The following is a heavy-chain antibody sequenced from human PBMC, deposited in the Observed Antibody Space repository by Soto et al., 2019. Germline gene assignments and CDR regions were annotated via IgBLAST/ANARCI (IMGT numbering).Heavy chain of an antibody. D-gene: IGHD3-16*02. J-gene: IGHJ3*02. CDR3: TREDRYYDYVWGSYLTDAFDI. V-gene: IGHV3-49*03. Sequence: GGSLRLSCTASGFTFLDYAMSFFRHAPGKWLEWVVFIRSKAYGGTTEYAASVKGRFTISRDDSKSIAYLQMNSLKTEDTAVYYCTREDRYYDYVWGSYLTDAFDIWGQGTRVTVS. CDR1: GFTFLDYA. CDR2: IRSKAYGGTT.